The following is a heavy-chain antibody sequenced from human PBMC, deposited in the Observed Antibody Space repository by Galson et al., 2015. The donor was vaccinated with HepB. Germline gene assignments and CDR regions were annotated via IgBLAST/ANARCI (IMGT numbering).Heavy chain of an antibody. Sequence: SLRLSCAASGFTFSDHYMDWVRQAPGKGLEWVGRTRNKANSYTTEYAASVKGRFTISRDDSKNSLYLQMNSLKTEDTAVYYCARGRYCSGGSCSPDWYYYYMDVWGKGTTVTVSS. D-gene: IGHD2-15*01. V-gene: IGHV3-72*01. CDR3: ARGRYCSGGSCSPDWYYYYMDV. CDR2: TRNKANSYTT. J-gene: IGHJ6*03. CDR1: GFTFSDHY.